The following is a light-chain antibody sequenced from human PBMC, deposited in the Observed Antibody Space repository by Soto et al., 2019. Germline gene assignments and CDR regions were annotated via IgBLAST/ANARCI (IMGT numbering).Light chain of an antibody. V-gene: IGKV1-33*01. Sequence: DVQMTQSPSSLSASVGDIVTITCHAIQDIKNYLNWYQQKSGKAPKLLIYAASDLETGVPSRFSGSGSGTDFTFTINSLKPEDIATYYCQQYDNLPLTFGGGTNVDIK. CDR1: QDIKNY. CDR3: QQYDNLPLT. CDR2: AAS. J-gene: IGKJ4*01.